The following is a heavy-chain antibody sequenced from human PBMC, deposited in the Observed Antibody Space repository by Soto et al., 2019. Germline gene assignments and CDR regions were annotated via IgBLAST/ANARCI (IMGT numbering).Heavy chain of an antibody. CDR1: GFIFNSYS. V-gene: IGHV3-30-3*01. CDR3: AKVSRASRISTPDFDS. Sequence: QVQLVESGGGVVQPGTSLRLSCAASGFIFNSYSIHWVRQAPGKGLEWVAVISYDGNTQYYGDSLKGRFIVSRENSKNTAYLKMNDLRADDTVVYYCAKVSRASRISTPDFDSGGQGTLVTVSS. J-gene: IGHJ4*02. CDR2: ISYDGNTQ.